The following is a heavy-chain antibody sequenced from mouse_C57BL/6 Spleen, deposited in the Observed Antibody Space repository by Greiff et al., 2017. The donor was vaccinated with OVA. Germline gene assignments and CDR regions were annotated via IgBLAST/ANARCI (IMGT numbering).Heavy chain of an antibody. CDR3: ARSDYDGYYFDY. V-gene: IGHV1-69*01. CDR2: IDPSDSYT. D-gene: IGHD2-4*01. Sequence: QVQLQQPGAELVMPGASVKLSCKASGYTFTSYWMHWVKQRPGQGLEWIGEIDPSDSYTNYNQKFKGKATLTADKSSSTAYMELRSLTSEDSAVYFCARSDYDGYYFDYWGQGTTLTVSS. J-gene: IGHJ2*01. CDR1: GYTFTSYW.